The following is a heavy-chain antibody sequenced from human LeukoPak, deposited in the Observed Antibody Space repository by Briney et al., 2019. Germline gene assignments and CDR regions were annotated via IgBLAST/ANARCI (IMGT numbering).Heavy chain of an antibody. D-gene: IGHD2-2*02. J-gene: IGHJ6*02. Sequence: ASVKVSCKASGYTFTSYGISWVRQAPGQGLEWMGWISAYNGNTNYAQKFQGRVTMTTDTSTSTAYMELRSLRSDDTAVYYCARDVTEIVVVPAAIVSQIGYYYYGMDVWGQGTTVTVSS. V-gene: IGHV1-18*01. CDR3: ARDVTEIVVVPAAIVSQIGYYYYGMDV. CDR1: GYTFTSYG. CDR2: ISAYNGNT.